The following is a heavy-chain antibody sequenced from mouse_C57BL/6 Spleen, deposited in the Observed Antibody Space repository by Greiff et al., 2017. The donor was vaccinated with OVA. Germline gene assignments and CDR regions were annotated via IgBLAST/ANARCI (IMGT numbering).Heavy chain of an antibody. CDR1: GYSITSGYY. D-gene: IGHD1-1*01. J-gene: IGHJ4*01. V-gene: IGHV3-6*01. Sequence: VQLKESGPGLVKPSQSLSLTCSVTGYSITSGYYWNWIRQFPGNKLEWMGYISYDGSNNYNPSLKNRISITRDTSKNQFFLKLNSVTTEDTATYYCARDRRITTGPMDYWGQGTSVTVSS. CDR2: ISYDGSN. CDR3: ARDRRITTGPMDY.